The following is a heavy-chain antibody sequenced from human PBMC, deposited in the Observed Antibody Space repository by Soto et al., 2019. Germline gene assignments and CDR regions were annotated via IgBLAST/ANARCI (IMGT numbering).Heavy chain of an antibody. CDR3: ARGASVYYYYYCGMDV. J-gene: IGHJ6*02. D-gene: IGHD2-2*01. CDR2: INSDGSST. CDR1: GFTFGSYW. Sequence: PGGSLRLSCAASGFTFGSYWMHWVRQAPGKGLVWVSRINSDGSSTSYADSVKGRFTISRDNAKNTLYLQMNSLRAEDTAVYYCARGASVYYYYYCGMDVWGQGTTVTVSS. V-gene: IGHV3-74*01.